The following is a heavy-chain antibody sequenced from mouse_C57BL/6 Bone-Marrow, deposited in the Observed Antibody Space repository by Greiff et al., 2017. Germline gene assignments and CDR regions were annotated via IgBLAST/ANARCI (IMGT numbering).Heavy chain of an antibody. CDR2: IYPSDSAT. J-gene: IGHJ2*01. V-gene: IGHV1-61*01. Sequence: QVQLQQPGAELVRPGSSVKLSCKASGYTFTSYWMDWVKQRPGQGLEWIGNIYPSDSATHYNQKFKDKATLTVDKSSRTAYMQLSSLTSEDSAVYDCASYDGPYGGFDYWGQGTTLTVSS. CDR3: ASYDGPYGGFDY. D-gene: IGHD2-3*01. CDR1: GYTFTSYW.